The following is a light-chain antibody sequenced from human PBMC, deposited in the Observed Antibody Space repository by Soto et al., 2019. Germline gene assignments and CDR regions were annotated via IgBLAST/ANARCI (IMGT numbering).Light chain of an antibody. V-gene: IGKV3D-15*01. CDR3: QQYYHWGLS. J-gene: IGKJ4*01. CDR1: QNVATN. Sequence: VMTQSPATLSVSPGEGVTVFCRASQNVATNIAWYQVKPAQAPRLLIYGSSTRATGIPATFSGSGSGTHFSLTISSMQSEGSAVYYGQQYYHWGLSFGGGTKVEI. CDR2: GSS.